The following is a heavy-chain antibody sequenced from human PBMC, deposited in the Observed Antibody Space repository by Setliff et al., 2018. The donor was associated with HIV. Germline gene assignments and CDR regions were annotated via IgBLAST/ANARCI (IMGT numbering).Heavy chain of an antibody. CDR3: ARDRCNSVACYLYNWFDP. Sequence: ASVKVSCKASGYTFTSYAMHWVRQAPGQRLEWMGWINAGNGNTKYSQIFRDRVTFTRDASADTVYMEVSSLRSEDTAVYYCARDRCNSVACYLYNWFDPWGQGTLVTVSS. V-gene: IGHV1-3*01. CDR2: INAGNGNT. J-gene: IGHJ5*02. D-gene: IGHD2-2*01. CDR1: GYTFTSYA.